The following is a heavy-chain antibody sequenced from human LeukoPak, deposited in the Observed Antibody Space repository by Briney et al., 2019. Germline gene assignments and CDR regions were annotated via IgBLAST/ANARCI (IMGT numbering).Heavy chain of an antibody. J-gene: IGHJ5*02. V-gene: IGHV3-48*01. CDR2: ISSSSSTI. CDR3: ARDPDIVVVPAAP. Sequence: GGSLRLSCAASGFTFSSYSMNWVRQAPGKGLEWVSYISSSSSTIYYADSVKGRFTISRDNAKNSLCLQMNSLRAEDTAVYYCARDPDIVVVPAAPWGQGTLVTVSS. D-gene: IGHD2-2*01. CDR1: GFTFSSYS.